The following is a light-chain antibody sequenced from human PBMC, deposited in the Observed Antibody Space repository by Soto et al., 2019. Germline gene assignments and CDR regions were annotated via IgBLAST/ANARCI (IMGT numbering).Light chain of an antibody. CDR1: QSVRTN. CDR2: SAP. V-gene: IGKV3-15*01. Sequence: VVMTQSPDTLSVSPGERATLSCRASQSVRTNLAWYQQKPGQAPRLLIHSAPTTATGIPVRFSGSGSGTEFTLTCSIVQSEDVAVYYCQQYNDWPPPWTFGQGTKVHIK. CDR3: QQYNDWPPPWT. J-gene: IGKJ1*01.